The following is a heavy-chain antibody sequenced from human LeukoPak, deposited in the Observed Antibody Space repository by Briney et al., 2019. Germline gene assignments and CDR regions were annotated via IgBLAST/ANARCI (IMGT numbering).Heavy chain of an antibody. D-gene: IGHD6-13*01. V-gene: IGHV3-11*01. CDR3: ARVGESVSSSWYYVEGYYYYGMDV. Sequence: GGSLRLSRAASGFTFTDYYMSWIRQAPGKGLEWVSYISSSGSTIYYADSVKGRFTISRDNAKNSLYLQMNSLRAEDTAVYYCARVGESVSSSWYYVEGYYYYGMDVWGQGTTVTVSS. J-gene: IGHJ6*02. CDR2: ISSSGSTI. CDR1: GFTFTDYY.